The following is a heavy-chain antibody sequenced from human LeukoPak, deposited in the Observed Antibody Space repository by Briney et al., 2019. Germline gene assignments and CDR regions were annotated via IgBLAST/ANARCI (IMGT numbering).Heavy chain of an antibody. Sequence: KPSETLSLTCTVSGGSLSSNSYFWGWIRQPPGKGLDWIGIIYYSGSTYYNPSLKSRVTISVDTSKKQLSLKLSSVTAADTAIYYCARHISRGTIDYWGQGTLVTVSS. CDR2: IYYSGST. D-gene: IGHD1-14*01. CDR3: ARHISRGTIDY. V-gene: IGHV4-39*01. J-gene: IGHJ4*02. CDR1: GGSLSSNSYF.